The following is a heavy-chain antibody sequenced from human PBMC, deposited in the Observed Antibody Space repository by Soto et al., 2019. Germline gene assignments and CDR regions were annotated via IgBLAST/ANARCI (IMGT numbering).Heavy chain of an antibody. CDR1: GFTFSSYG. D-gene: IGHD2-15*01. Sequence: ESGGGVVQPGRSLRLSCAASGFTFSSYGMHWVRQAPGKGLEWVAVISYDGSNKYYADSVKGRFTISRDNSKNTLYLQMNSLRAEDTAVYYCAKDYCSGGSCYLFDYWGQGTLVTVSS. CDR3: AKDYCSGGSCYLFDY. V-gene: IGHV3-30*18. CDR2: ISYDGSNK. J-gene: IGHJ4*02.